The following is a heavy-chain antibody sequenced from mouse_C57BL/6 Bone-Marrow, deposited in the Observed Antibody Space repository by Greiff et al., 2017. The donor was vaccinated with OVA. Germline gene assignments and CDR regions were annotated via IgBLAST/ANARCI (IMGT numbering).Heavy chain of an antibody. J-gene: IGHJ3*01. V-gene: IGHV1-81*01. CDR1: GYTFTSYG. CDR3: ACSCSNYVWFAY. Sequence: VKLMESGAELARPGASVKLSCKASGYTFTSYGISWVKQRTGQGLEWIGEIYPRSGSTYYNEKFKGKATLPADTSSSTAYMELSSLTSEDSAVEFCACSCSNYVWFAYCGRGTLVTVTA. CDR2: IYPRSGST. D-gene: IGHD2-5*01.